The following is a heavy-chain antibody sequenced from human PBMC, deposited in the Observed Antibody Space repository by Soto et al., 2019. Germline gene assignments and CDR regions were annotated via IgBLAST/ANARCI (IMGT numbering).Heavy chain of an antibody. J-gene: IGHJ5*02. V-gene: IGHV4-34*01. Sequence: SETLSLTCAVYGGSFSGYYWSWIRQPPGKGLGWIGEINHDGITNYNPSLKSRVTISVDTSKNQFSLNLSSVTAADTAVYYCARGSGYSYGYGYCSGGSCYSSGWFDPWGQGTLVTSPQ. CDR2: INHDGIT. CDR1: GGSFSGYY. D-gene: IGHD2-15*01. CDR3: ARGSGYSYGYGYCSGGSCYSSGWFDP.